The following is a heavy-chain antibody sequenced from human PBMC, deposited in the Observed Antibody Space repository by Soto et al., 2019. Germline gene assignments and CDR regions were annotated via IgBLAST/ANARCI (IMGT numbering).Heavy chain of an antibody. J-gene: IGHJ3*02. CDR2: IIPILGIP. CDR3: ARRLAYCGGDCYSGDAFDI. V-gene: IGHV1-69*02. CDR1: GGTFSSYT. D-gene: IGHD2-21*01. Sequence: QVQLVQSGAEVKKPGSSVKVSCKASGGTFSSYTISWVRQAPGQGLEWMGRIIPILGIPNYAQKFQGRVTITADKSTSTAYMELSSLRSEDTAVYYCARRLAYCGGDCYSGDAFDIWGQGTMVTVSS.